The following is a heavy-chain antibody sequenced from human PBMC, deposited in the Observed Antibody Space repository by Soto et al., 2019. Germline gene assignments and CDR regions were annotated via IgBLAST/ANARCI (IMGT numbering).Heavy chain of an antibody. Sequence: WVRPAPGKGLEWVSAISGSGGSTYYADSVKGRFTISRDNSKNTLYLQMNSLRAEDTAVYYCANQRFHFQAEDGIRDL. D-gene: IGHD3-3*02. V-gene: IGHV3-23*01. CDR3: ANQRFHFQAEDGIRDL. J-gene: IGHJ2*01. CDR2: ISGSGGST.